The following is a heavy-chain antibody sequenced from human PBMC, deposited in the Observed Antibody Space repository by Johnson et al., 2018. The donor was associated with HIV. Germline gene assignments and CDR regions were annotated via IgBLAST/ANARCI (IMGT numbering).Heavy chain of an antibody. CDR3: ARDREYGLAWGWALDI. CDR1: GFTFSSYA. J-gene: IGHJ3*02. Sequence: QVQLVESGGGVVQPGRSLRLSCAASGFTFSSYAMHWVRQAPGKGLEWVAVISYDGSNKYYADSVKGRFTISRDNSKNTLFLRTTSLRTDDTAVYYCARDREYGLAWGWALDIWGQGTMVTVSS. D-gene: IGHD6-19*01. V-gene: IGHV3-30-3*01. CDR2: ISYDGSNK.